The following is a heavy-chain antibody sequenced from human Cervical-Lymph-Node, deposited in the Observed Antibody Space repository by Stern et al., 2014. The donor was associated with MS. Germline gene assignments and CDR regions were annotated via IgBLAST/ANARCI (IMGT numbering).Heavy chain of an antibody. CDR2: VSYYGNHK. CDR3: ARDYEDTSMLFDH. J-gene: IGHJ4*02. V-gene: IGHV3-30*03. CDR1: GFPFSSYG. Sequence: VQLVESGGAVVQPSRSLRLSCAASGFPFSSYGMHWIRQGPGTGQELVTVVSYYGNHKYYAASVKGRFTISRDNSKNTLHLQMNSVTPDDTAIYYCARDYEDTSMLFDHWGQGTLVTVSS. D-gene: IGHD2-8*01.